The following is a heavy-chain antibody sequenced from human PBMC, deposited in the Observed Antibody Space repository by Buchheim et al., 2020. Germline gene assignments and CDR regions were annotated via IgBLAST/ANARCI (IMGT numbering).Heavy chain of an antibody. CDR1: GFTFNTYA. CDR2: LSGSGGST. Sequence: EVQLLESGGGLVQPGGSLRLSCAASGFTFNTYAMSWVRQAPGKGLEWVSALSGSGGSTYYADSVKGRFTISRANSKNTLYLQMNSLRAADTAVYFCAKDWSRLKVRGVIITRYFDYWGQGTL. CDR3: AKDWSRLKVRGVIITRYFDY. D-gene: IGHD3-10*01. V-gene: IGHV3-23*01. J-gene: IGHJ4*02.